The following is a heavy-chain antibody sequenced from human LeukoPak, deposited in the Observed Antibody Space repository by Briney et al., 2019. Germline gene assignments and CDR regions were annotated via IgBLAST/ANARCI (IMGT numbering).Heavy chain of an antibody. J-gene: IGHJ4*02. CDR3: ARDGINGDYGFGFYFDY. CDR1: GGSISSSTYY. CDR2: IYYSGTT. Sequence: PSETLSLTCTVSGGSISSSTYYWGWIRQPPGKGLEWIGSIYYSGTTYYNPSLKSRVTISVDTSKNQFSLKLSSVTAADTAVYYCARDGINGDYGFGFYFDYWGQGTLVTVSS. D-gene: IGHD4-17*01. V-gene: IGHV4-39*07.